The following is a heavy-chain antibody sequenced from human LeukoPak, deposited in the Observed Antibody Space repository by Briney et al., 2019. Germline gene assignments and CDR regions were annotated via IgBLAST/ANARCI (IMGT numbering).Heavy chain of an antibody. V-gene: IGHV3-21*01. J-gene: IGHJ5*02. D-gene: IGHD3-3*01. CDR3: ARGDDFWSGTLRFDP. CDR2: ISSSSYI. CDR1: GFTFSSYS. Sequence: TGGSLRLSCAASGFTFSSYSMNWVRQAPGKGLEWVSSISSSSYIYYAESVKGRFTISRDNAKNSLYLQMNSLRAEDTAVYYCARGDDFWSGTLRFDPWGQGTLVTVSS.